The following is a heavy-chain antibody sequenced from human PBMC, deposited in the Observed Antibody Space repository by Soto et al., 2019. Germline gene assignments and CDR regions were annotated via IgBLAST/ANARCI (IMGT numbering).Heavy chain of an antibody. CDR2: VNSDGSTT. J-gene: IGHJ6*02. Sequence: GGSLRLSCAGSGFTFSNYWIHWVRQAPGKGLVWVSRVNSDGSTTNYAASVKGRFTISRDNAKNTVYLQINSLRAENMAVYYCARGIQYRYGVEVWGRGAAGTVSS. CDR1: GFTFSNYW. V-gene: IGHV3-74*01. CDR3: ARGIQYRYGVEV. D-gene: IGHD5-18*01.